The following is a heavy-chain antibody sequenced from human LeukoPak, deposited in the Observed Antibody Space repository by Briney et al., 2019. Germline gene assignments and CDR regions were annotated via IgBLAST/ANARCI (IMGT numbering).Heavy chain of an antibody. Sequence: PGGSLRLSCAASGFTFSDYYMSWIRQAPGKGLEWVSYISTSGTTIYYADSVKGRFTISRDNAKNSLYPQMNSLRDEDTAVYYCTTNILLQSFGEGTDYWGQGTLVTVSS. V-gene: IGHV3-11*01. J-gene: IGHJ4*02. CDR3: TTNILLQSFGEGTDY. D-gene: IGHD3-10*01. CDR1: GFTFSDYY. CDR2: ISTSGTTI.